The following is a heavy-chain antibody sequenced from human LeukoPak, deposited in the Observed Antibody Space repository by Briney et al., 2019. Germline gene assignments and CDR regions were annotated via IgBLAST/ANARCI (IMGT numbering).Heavy chain of an antibody. CDR2: IKQDGSEK. Sequence: GGSLRLSCAASGFTFSSHWMTWVREAPGKRLERLGNIKQDGSEKYYAGSVRGRFTLSRDNAKTSLYLQMNSLRAEDTAVYFCTRVSVSDAFDLWGQGTMVTVSS. J-gene: IGHJ3*01. CDR1: GFTFSSHW. V-gene: IGHV3-7*01. CDR3: TRVSVSDAFDL.